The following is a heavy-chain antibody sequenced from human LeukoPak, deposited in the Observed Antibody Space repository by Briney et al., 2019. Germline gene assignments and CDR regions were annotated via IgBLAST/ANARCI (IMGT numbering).Heavy chain of an antibody. V-gene: IGHV3-23*01. CDR2: ISGSGGST. CDR3: ALGLRYCSSTSCYPYAFDI. D-gene: IGHD2-2*01. Sequence: GGSLRLSCAASGFTFDHYAMSWVRQAPGKGLEWVSTISGSGGSTYYADSVKGRFTISRDNSKNTLYLQVNSLRAEDTAVYYCALGLRYCSSTSCYPYAFDIWGQGTVVTVSS. CDR1: GFTFDHYA. J-gene: IGHJ3*02.